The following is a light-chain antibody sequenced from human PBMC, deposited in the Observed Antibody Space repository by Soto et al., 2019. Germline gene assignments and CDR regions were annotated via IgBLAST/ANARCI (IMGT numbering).Light chain of an antibody. J-gene: IGKJ4*01. CDR3: MQALQTPGLT. V-gene: IGKV2-28*01. CDR1: QSLLHSNGYNY. Sequence: IVMTQSPLSLPVTPGEPASISCRSSQSLLHSNGYNYLDWYLQKPGQSPQLLIYLGSHRASGVPDRFSGRGSGTDFTLKISRVEAEDVGVYYCMQALQTPGLTFGGGTKVEIK. CDR2: LGS.